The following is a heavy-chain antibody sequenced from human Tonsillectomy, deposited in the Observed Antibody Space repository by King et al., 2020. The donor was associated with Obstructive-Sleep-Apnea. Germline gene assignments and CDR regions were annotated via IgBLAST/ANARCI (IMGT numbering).Heavy chain of an antibody. J-gene: IGHJ5*02. CDR2: IRSKAAGGTT. CDR1: GFTFGDYA. CDR3: TRGDYCSGGSCYIDWFDP. V-gene: IGHV3-49*03. D-gene: IGHD2-15*01. Sequence: VQLVESGGGLVQPGRSLRLSCTASGFTFGDYAMSWFRQAPGKGLEWVGFIRSKAAGGTTGYAASVTGKFTISRDDSKSIADLQMNTLKTEDTAVYYCTRGDYCSGGSCYIDWFDPWGQGTLVTVSS.